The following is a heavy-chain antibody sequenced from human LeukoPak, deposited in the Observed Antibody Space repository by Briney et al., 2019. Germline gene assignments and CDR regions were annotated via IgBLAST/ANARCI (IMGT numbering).Heavy chain of an antibody. Sequence: GASVKVSCKASGYTFTGYYLHWVRQAPGQGLEWMGWVHPNSGGTNYAQKFQGRVTMTRDTSISTAYMELSSLRSDDTAVYFCARLASVPGWGQGTLVTVSS. CDR3: ARLASVPG. D-gene: IGHD6-19*01. CDR2: VHPNSGGT. V-gene: IGHV1-2*02. CDR1: GYTFTGYY. J-gene: IGHJ1*01.